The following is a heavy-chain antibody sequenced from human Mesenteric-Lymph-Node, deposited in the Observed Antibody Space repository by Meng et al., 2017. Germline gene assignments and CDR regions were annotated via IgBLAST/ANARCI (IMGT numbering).Heavy chain of an antibody. CDR1: GGSIKTYY. CDR2: IYDSGTT. Sequence: SETLSLTCTVSGGSIKTYYWTWIRQPPGKGLEWIGYIYDSGTTNYNPSLKSRVTISLDTSKNQFSLKLSSVTAADTAVYYCARDVWGLESAFDIWGQGTMVTVSS. V-gene: IGHV4-59*01. D-gene: IGHD2-21*01. J-gene: IGHJ3*02. CDR3: ARDVWGLESAFDI.